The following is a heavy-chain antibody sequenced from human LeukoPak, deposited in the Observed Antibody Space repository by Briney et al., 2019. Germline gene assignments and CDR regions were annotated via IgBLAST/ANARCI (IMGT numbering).Heavy chain of an antibody. D-gene: IGHD3-10*01. Sequence: GGSLRLSCAASGFTFSDFAVSWVRQAPGKGLEWVSAISGSGGSTYYADSVKGRFTISRDNSKNTLYLQMNSLRAEDTAVYYCAKDMVRGVIPQYYYYYGMDVWGQGTTVTVSS. CDR3: AKDMVRGVIPQYYYYYGMDV. CDR2: ISGSGGST. J-gene: IGHJ6*02. V-gene: IGHV3-23*01. CDR1: GFTFSDFA.